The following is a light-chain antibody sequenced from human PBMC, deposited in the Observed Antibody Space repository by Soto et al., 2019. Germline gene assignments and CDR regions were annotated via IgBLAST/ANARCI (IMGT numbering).Light chain of an antibody. V-gene: IGKV3-15*01. J-gene: IGKJ2*01. CDR2: GAS. CDR1: ESVAIRN. CDR3: QQYNNWPPVT. Sequence: EVVMTQTRGTLSLSAGERATLSFRASESVAIRNLAWYHQKSGQAPSLLIYGASTRATGVPGRFRGSGSGTEFTLTITSLQSEDFAVYFCQQYNNWPPVTFGQGTKVEIK.